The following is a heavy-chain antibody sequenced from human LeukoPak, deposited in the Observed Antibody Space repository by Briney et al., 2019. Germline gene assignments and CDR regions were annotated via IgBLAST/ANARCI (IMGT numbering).Heavy chain of an antibody. CDR3: ARMTSGWHDY. Sequence: SETLSLTCTVSGGSISSSSYYWGWIRQPPGKGLEWIGSIYYSGTTCYNPSLKSRVTISVDTSKNQFSLKLSSVTAADTAVYYCARMTSGWHDYWGQGTLVTVSS. D-gene: IGHD6-19*01. V-gene: IGHV4-39*01. J-gene: IGHJ4*02. CDR2: IYYSGTT. CDR1: GGSISSSSYY.